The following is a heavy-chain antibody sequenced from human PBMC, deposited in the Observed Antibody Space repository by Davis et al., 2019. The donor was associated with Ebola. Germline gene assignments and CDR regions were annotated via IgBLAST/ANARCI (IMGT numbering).Heavy chain of an antibody. CDR3: VRELGATPGY. CDR2: IIPILGKT. Sequence: AASVKVSCKASGGTFSSYTISWVRQAPGQGLEWMGRIIPILGKTNYAQKFQGGVTITADKSTSTAYMELSSLRSEDTAVYYCVRELGATPGYWGQGTLVTVSS. V-gene: IGHV1-69*08. CDR1: GGTFSSYT. J-gene: IGHJ4*02. D-gene: IGHD1-26*01.